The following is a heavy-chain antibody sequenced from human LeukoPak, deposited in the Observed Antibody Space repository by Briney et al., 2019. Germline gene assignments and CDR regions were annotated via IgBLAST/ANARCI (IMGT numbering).Heavy chain of an antibody. CDR1: GFTVSSYY. J-gene: IGHJ4*02. Sequence: TGGSLRLSCAASGFTVSSYYMSWVRQAPGQGLEWVSVIYIGGSTYYADSVKGRFTISRDKSKNTLFLQMNSLRAEDTAVYYCARVHGSGSGPVDQWGQGTLVTVSS. CDR3: ARVHGSGSGPVDQ. CDR2: IYIGGST. D-gene: IGHD3-10*01. V-gene: IGHV3-53*01.